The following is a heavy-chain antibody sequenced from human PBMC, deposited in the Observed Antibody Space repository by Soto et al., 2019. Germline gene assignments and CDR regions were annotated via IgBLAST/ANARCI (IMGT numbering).Heavy chain of an antibody. D-gene: IGHD3-10*01. CDR3: ARSGSMPYYYYGMDV. V-gene: IGHV1-18*01. J-gene: IGHJ6*02. Sequence: QVQLVQSGAEVKQPGASVRVSCKASGYTFARYGIDWVRQAPGQGLEWMGWISGHNGDTKYVQKFQGRVSMTTDTSTSTASMELRSLRSYDTAVYYCARSGSMPYYYYGMDVWGQGTTVTVSS. CDR2: ISGHNGDT. CDR1: GYTFARYG.